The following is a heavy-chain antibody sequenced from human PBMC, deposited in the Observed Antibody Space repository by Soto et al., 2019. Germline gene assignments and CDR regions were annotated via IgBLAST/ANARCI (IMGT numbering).Heavy chain of an antibody. V-gene: IGHV5-51*01. Sequence: PGESLKISCKGSGYSFTSYWIGWVRQMPGKGLEWMGIIYPGDSDTRYSPSFQGQVTISADKSISTAYLQWSSLKASDTAMYYCARASGEWLQDYYFDYWGQGTLVTVSS. CDR2: IYPGDSDT. CDR3: ARASGEWLQDYYFDY. CDR1: GYSFTSYW. J-gene: IGHJ4*02. D-gene: IGHD3-10*01.